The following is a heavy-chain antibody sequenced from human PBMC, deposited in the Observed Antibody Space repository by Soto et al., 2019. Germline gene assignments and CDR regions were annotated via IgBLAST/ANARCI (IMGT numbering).Heavy chain of an antibody. Sequence: GGSLRLSCAASGFTLRTYTVNWVRQAPGKGLEWVSSISISSSDRYYAGSVRGRFTISRDNAKNALYLQMNSLRDDDTAVYFCVRGMNPLFGGQGTLVTVSS. CDR1: GFTLRTYT. V-gene: IGHV3-21*01. J-gene: IGHJ4*01. CDR2: ISISSSDR. CDR3: VRGMNPLF.